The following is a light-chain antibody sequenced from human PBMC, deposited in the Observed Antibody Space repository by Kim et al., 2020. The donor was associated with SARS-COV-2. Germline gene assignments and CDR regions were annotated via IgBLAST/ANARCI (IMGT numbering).Light chain of an antibody. CDR2: GAT. V-gene: IGKV3-20*01. J-gene: IGKJ1*01. CDR1: RSVSSSY. Sequence: LPPGEGAPLSCRASRSVSSSYLAWYQQNRGQAPRLLIYGATSGATGIQNRFSGGGAGTDFTLTISRLEPEDFADYYCQQYGSPWTFGQGTKVDIK. CDR3: QQYGSPWT.